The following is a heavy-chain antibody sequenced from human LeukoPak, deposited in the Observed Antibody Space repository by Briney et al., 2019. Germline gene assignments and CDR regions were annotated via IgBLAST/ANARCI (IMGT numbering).Heavy chain of an antibody. V-gene: IGHV4-34*01. CDR3: ARRRWFGELLVGYYYYMDV. J-gene: IGHJ6*03. CDR1: GGSFSGYY. CDR2: INHSGST. D-gene: IGHD3-10*01. Sequence: SETLSLTCAVYGGSFSGYYWSWIRQPPGKGLEWIGEINHSGSTNYNPSLKSRVTISVDTSKNQFSLKLSSVTAADTAVYYCARRRWFGELLVGYYYYMDVWGKGTTVTISS.